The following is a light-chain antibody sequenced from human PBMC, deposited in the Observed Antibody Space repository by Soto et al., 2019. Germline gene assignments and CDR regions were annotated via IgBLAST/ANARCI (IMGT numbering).Light chain of an antibody. V-gene: IGLV2-14*01. CDR3: SSYTSSSTYV. CDR1: SSDVGGYNY. Sequence: QSSLTQPASVSGSPGQSITISCTGTSSDVGGYNYVSWYQQHPGKAPKLMIYEVSNRPSGVSNRFSGSKSGNTASLTISGLQAEDEADYYCSSYTSSSTYVVGIGTKVTVL. J-gene: IGLJ1*01. CDR2: EVS.